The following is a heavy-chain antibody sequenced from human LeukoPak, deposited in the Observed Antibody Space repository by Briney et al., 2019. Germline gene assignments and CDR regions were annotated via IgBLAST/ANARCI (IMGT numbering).Heavy chain of an antibody. CDR1: GGSTSSYY. J-gene: IGHJ3*01. CDR3: ARRNVLTEGEAFDV. D-gene: IGHD3-9*01. Sequence: SETLSPTCTVSGGSTSSYYWTWIRQPPGERLEWIGYIYNSRSTNYNPALNSRVTISADASKNQFSLKLNSVTAADTAVYYCARRNVLTEGEAFDVWGQGTMVTVSS. CDR2: IYNSRST. V-gene: IGHV4-59*08.